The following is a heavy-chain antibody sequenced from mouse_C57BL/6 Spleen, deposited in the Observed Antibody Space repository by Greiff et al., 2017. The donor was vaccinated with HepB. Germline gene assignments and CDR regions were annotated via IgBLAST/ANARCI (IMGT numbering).Heavy chain of an antibody. CDR3: ARWSGTNYFDY. Sequence: QVQLQQPGAELVKPGASVKLSCKASGYTFTSYWMQWVKQRPGQGLEWIGEIDPSDSYTNYNQKFKGKATLTVDTSSSTAYMQLSSLTSEDSAVYDCARWSGTNYFDYWGQGTTLTVSS. J-gene: IGHJ2*01. CDR1: GYTFTSYW. CDR2: IDPSDSYT. D-gene: IGHD4-1*01. V-gene: IGHV1-50*01.